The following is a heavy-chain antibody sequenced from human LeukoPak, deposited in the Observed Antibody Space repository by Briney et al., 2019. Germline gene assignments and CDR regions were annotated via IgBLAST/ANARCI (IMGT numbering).Heavy chain of an antibody. Sequence: GESLKISCQGPGYRFTSFLISWVRPMPGKGLGWSGMIDSSDSYTNYSTPFQGHVTISADRSITTAYLQWNSLKASDTAMYYCASWDGSGSYYHYYGMDVWGKGTTVTVSS. D-gene: IGHD3-10*01. V-gene: IGHV5-10-1*01. CDR2: IDSSDSYT. CDR1: GYRFTSFL. CDR3: ASWDGSGSYYHYYGMDV. J-gene: IGHJ6*04.